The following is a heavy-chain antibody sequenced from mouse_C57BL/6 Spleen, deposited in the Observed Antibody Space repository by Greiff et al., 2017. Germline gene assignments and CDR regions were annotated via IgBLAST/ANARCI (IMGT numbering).Heavy chain of an antibody. CDR3: ARGSYSNYGAMDY. CDR1: GYTFTSYW. J-gene: IGHJ4*01. D-gene: IGHD2-5*01. V-gene: IGHV1-7*01. CDR2: INPSSGYT. Sequence: VQLQQSGAELAKPGASVKLSCKASGYTFTSYWMHWVKQRPGQGLEWIGYINPSSGYTKYNQKFKDKATLTADKSSSTAYMQLSSLTYEDSAVYYCARGSYSNYGAMDYWGQGTSVTVSS.